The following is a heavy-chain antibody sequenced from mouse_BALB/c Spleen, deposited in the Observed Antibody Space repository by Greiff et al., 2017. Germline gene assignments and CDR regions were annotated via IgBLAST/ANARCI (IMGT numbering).Heavy chain of an antibody. CDR3: ARDTDGYYFDY. V-gene: IGHV5-6-3*01. D-gene: IGHD2-3*01. J-gene: IGHJ2*01. CDR1: GFTFSSYG. Sequence: EVQRVESGGGLVQPGGSLTLSCAASGFTFSSYGMSWVRQTPDKRLELVATINSNGGSTYYPDSVKGRFTISRDNAKNTLYLQMSSLKSEDTAMYYCARDTDGYYFDYWGQGTTLTVAS. CDR2: INSNGGST.